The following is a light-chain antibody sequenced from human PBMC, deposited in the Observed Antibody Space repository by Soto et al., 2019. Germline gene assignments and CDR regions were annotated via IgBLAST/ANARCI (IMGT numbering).Light chain of an antibody. CDR1: QGVTTN. CDR3: QKRSNWPPIT. CDR2: DVS. Sequence: EIVMTQSPATLSVSPGERATLSCRAGQGVTTNFAWYQQKSGQSPRLLIYDVSIRATGVPDRFSGTGSETDFTLTISGLQSEDSAIYFCQKRSNWPPITFGQGTRLEIK. V-gene: IGKV3-15*01. J-gene: IGKJ5*01.